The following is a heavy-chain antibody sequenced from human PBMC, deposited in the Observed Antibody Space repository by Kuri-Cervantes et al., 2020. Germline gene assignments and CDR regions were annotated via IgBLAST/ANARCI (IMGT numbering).Heavy chain of an antibody. D-gene: IGHD2-21*02. J-gene: IGHJ4*02. CDR1: GFTFSSYA. V-gene: IGHV3-23*01. CDR2: ISGSGGST. CDR3: AKFDGDCRGDCYSVDY. Sequence: GESLKISCAASGFTFSSYAMSWVRQAPGKGLEWVSAISGSGGSTYYADSVKGRFTISRDNSKNTLYLQMNSLRAEDTAVYYCAKFDGDCRGDCYSVDYWGQGTLVTVSS.